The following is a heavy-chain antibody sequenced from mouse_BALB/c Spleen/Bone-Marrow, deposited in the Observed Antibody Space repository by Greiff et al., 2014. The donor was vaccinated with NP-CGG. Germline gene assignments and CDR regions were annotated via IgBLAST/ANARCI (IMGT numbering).Heavy chain of an antibody. CDR3: ARLEGNYGSTFAY. D-gene: IGHD1-1*01. CDR2: IHPSDTET. CDR1: GYSFTSYW. V-gene: IGHV1-61*01. J-gene: IGHJ3*01. Sequence: VQLQQSGAELVRPGASVKLSCKASGYSFTSYWMNWVKQRPGQGLEWIGMIHPSDTETRLNQRFKDKATLTVDKSSSTAYMQLSSPASEDSAVYYCARLEGNYGSTFAYWGQGTLVTVSA.